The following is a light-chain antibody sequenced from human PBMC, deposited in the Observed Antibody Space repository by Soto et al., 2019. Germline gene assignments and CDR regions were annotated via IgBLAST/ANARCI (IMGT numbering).Light chain of an antibody. CDR2: DVS. V-gene: IGLV2-14*01. Sequence: QSALTQPASVSGSPGQSITISCTGTSSDVGGYNYVSWYQQHPGKAPKLIIYDVSNRPSGVSNRFSGPKSGNTASLIISGLQAEDEADYYCNSYTSSTTLVFGGGTKLTVL. CDR3: NSYTSSTTLV. J-gene: IGLJ3*02. CDR1: SSDVGGYNY.